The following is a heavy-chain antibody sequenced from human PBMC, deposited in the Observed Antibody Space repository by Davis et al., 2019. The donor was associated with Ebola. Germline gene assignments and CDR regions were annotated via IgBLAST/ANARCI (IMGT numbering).Heavy chain of an antibody. CDR1: GFTFSSYA. CDR2: IVGSGAGT. D-gene: IGHD1-1*01. CDR3: ARKSGPDY. V-gene: IGHV3-23*01. Sequence: GESLKISCAASGFTFSSYAMSWVRQAPGKGLEWVSAIVGSGAGTYYADSVKGRFTISRDNSKNTLYLQMNSLRAEDTAVYYCARKSGPDYWGQGTLVTVSS. J-gene: IGHJ4*02.